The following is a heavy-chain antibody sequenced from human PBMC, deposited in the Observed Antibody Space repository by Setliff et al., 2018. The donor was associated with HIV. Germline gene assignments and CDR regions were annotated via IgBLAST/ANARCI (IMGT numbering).Heavy chain of an antibody. V-gene: IGHV4-34*12. J-gene: IGHJ4*02. CDR2: IIHSGST. D-gene: IGHD5-12*01. CDR3: ARRSGFALDY. CDR1: GGSFSGYY. Sequence: SETLSLTCAVYGGSFSGYYWSWIRQPPGKGLEWIGEIIHSGSTNYNPSLKSRVTISVDTSKNPFSLKLSSVTAADPAVYYCARRSGFALDYWGQGTLVTVSS.